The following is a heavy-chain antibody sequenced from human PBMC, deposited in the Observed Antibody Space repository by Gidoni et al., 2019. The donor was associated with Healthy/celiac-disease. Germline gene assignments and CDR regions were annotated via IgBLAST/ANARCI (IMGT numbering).Heavy chain of an antibody. V-gene: IGHV4-39*01. Sequence: STYYNPSLKSRVTISVDTSKNQFSLKLSSVTAADTAVYYCAREDYYDSSGYRGSGAFDIWGQGTMVTVSS. CDR3: AREDYYDSSGYRGSGAFDI. D-gene: IGHD3-22*01. J-gene: IGHJ3*02. CDR2: ST.